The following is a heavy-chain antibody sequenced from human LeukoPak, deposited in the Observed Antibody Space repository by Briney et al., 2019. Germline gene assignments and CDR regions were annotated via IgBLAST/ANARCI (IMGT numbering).Heavy chain of an antibody. Sequence: PGGSLRLSCVASAFTFSTYAMHWVRQAPGKGLECVAAINSNGRSIYYARSVKGRFTISRDNSKNTLYLQMGSLRAEDMAVYYCTALATPHDSDNWGQGTLVTVSS. D-gene: IGHD2-15*01. V-gene: IGHV3-64*01. CDR1: AFTFSTYA. J-gene: IGHJ4*02. CDR3: TALATPHDSDN. CDR2: INSNGRSI.